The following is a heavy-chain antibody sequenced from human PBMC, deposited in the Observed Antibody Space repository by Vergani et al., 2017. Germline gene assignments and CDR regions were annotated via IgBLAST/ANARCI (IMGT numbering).Heavy chain of an antibody. D-gene: IGHD6-19*01. CDR2: IKQDGSEK. Sequence: EVQLLESGGGLAQPGGSLRLSCAASGFTFRNYAMTWVRQAPGKGLEWVASIKQDGSEKQYVDSVKGRFTLSRDNVRNLVFLEMHDLRVADTAVYYCARELVAGTKEIDYWGQGTLVTVSS. CDR1: GFTFRNYA. J-gene: IGHJ4*02. CDR3: ARELVAGTKEIDY. V-gene: IGHV3-7*01.